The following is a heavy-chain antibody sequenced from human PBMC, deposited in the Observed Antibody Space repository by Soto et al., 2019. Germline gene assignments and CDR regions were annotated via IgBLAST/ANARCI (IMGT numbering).Heavy chain of an antibody. CDR3: AMTTVTYPDYFDF. Sequence: SETLSLTCSVSGDSINSDKYYWGWIRQPPGKGLEWIGSIYYRGNTYYNPSLQTRVTISVDTSKSHFSLRLRSVTAADTAMYFCAMTTVTYPDYFDFCGQGALVTVSS. CDR1: GDSINSDKYY. CDR2: IYYRGNT. V-gene: IGHV4-39*01. D-gene: IGHD4-17*01. J-gene: IGHJ4*02.